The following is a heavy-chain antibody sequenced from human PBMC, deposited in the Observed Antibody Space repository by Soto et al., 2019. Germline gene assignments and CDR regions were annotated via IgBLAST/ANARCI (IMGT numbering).Heavy chain of an antibody. J-gene: IGHJ5*02. Sequence: EMQLVESGGGLVRPGGSLRLSCAASGFTFSGSWMAWVRQALGKGLEWVANIKQGEGEKYYADSVKGRFTIPRVNAKNALYLQMRGLRDEETARLDLEKEGGYDYWTVPDTWGQGTLVTVSS. V-gene: IGHV3-7*01. CDR2: IKQGEGEK. D-gene: IGHD3-3*01. CDR3: EKEGGYDYWTVPDT. CDR1: GFTFSGSW.